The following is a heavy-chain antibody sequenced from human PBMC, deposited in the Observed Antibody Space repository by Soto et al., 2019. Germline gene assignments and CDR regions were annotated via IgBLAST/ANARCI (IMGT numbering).Heavy chain of an antibody. CDR1: GFTFSSYS. CDR2: IKHAGSSI. CDR3: ARLDYDEENWFDP. Sequence: GGSLRLSCAASGFTFSSYSMNWVRQASGKGLQCVANIKHAGSSISYADSVKGRLTTSRDNAKNSLYLQMNTLRAEDTAVYYCARLDYDEENWFDPWGQGTLVTVSS. V-gene: IGHV3-7*01. J-gene: IGHJ5*02. D-gene: IGHD4-17*01.